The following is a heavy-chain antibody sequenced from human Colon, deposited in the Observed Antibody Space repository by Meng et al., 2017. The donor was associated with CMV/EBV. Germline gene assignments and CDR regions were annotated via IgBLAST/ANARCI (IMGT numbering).Heavy chain of an antibody. CDR2: VFFSGST. Sequence: SETLSLTCTVSGGSISSYYWSWIRQSPGRGLEWLGYVFFSGSTNYNPSLKSRVTISVDTPKNQFSLRLTSVIAADTAVYYCAAQRKESCASTSCPLHFWGQGTLVTVSS. V-gene: IGHV4-59*01. D-gene: IGHD2-2*01. CDR1: GGSISSYY. J-gene: IGHJ4*02. CDR3: AAQRKESCASTSCPLHF.